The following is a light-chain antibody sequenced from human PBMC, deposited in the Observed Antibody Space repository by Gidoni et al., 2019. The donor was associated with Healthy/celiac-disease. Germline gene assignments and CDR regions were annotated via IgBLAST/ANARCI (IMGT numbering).Light chain of an antibody. J-gene: IGLJ1*01. Sequence: QSALTQPASVSGYPGQSITISCTGTSSDVGGYNYLSWYQQHPGKAPKLMIYDVSNRPSGVSNRFSGSKSGNTSSLTISGLQAEDEADYYCSSYTSSSTLVFGTGTKVTVL. CDR1: SSDVGGYNY. CDR3: SSYTSSSTLV. V-gene: IGLV2-14*01. CDR2: DVS.